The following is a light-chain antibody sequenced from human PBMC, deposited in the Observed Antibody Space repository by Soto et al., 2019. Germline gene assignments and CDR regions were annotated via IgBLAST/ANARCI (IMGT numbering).Light chain of an antibody. CDR3: QQYYNWPRN. V-gene: IGKV3-15*01. CDR1: ENIYTN. Sequence: IVMTHSPATLSVSPCERATLSCRASENIYTNLAWYQQKPGQAPRLLFYGASTRATGPPARFSGTGSGTEFTLTINSLQAEDSAVYYCQQYYNWPRNFGQGTRLEIK. CDR2: GAS. J-gene: IGKJ5*01.